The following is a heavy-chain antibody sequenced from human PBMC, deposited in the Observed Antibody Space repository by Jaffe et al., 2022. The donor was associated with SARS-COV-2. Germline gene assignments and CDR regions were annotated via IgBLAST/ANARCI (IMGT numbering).Heavy chain of an antibody. V-gene: IGHV5-51*01. Sequence: EVQLVQSGAEVKKPGESLKISCKGSGYSFTSYWIGWVRQTPEKGLEWMGIIYPGNSDIRYSPSFQGQVTISADRSISTAYLQWSSLKASDTAMYYCARGGESADCSTISCYTGPFDPWGQGSLVTVSS. J-gene: IGHJ5*02. D-gene: IGHD2-2*01. CDR1: GYSFTSYW. CDR2: IYPGNSDI. CDR3: ARGGESADCSTISCYTGPFDP.